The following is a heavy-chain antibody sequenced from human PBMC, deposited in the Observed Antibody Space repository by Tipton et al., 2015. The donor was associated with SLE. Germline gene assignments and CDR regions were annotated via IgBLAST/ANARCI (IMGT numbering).Heavy chain of an antibody. CDR1: GGSFSGYH. V-gene: IGHV4-34*01. J-gene: IGHJ4*02. D-gene: IGHD6-19*01. Sequence: TLSLTCAVYGGSFSGYHWTWIRQPPGQGLEWIGEIADTGRPNYNPSLKSRVTISLDTSKSQFSLILNSLTAADTAVYYCARDHPVAGPFDYWGQGTLVTVSS. CDR3: ARDHPVAGPFDY. CDR2: IADTGRP.